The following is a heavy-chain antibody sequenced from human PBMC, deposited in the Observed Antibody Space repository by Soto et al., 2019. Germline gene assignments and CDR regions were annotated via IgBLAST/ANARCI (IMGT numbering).Heavy chain of an antibody. CDR2: ISAYNGNT. Sequence: ASVKVSCKASGYTFTSYGISWVRQAPGQGLDWMGWISAYNGNTNYAQKLQGRVTMTTDTSTSTAYMELRSLRSDDTAVYYCARAGGSYYDSSGYYWGFDPWGQGTLVTVSS. J-gene: IGHJ5*02. CDR3: ARAGGSYYDSSGYYWGFDP. V-gene: IGHV1-18*01. D-gene: IGHD3-22*01. CDR1: GYTFTSYG.